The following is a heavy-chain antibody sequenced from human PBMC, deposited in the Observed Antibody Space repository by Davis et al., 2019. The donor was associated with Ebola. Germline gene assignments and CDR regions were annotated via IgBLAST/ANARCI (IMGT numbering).Heavy chain of an antibody. CDR1: GFAFESYW. CDR2: IENDGRTT. J-gene: IGHJ4*02. CDR3: VRGVGGLGR. V-gene: IGHV3-74*01. Sequence: PGGSLRLSCAASGFAFESYWMQWVRQAPGKGLVWVSHIENDGRTTSYVDSVKGRFTISRDNVKNTVYLQMSSLRDEDTAVYYCVRGVGGLGRWGQGTLVTVTS. D-gene: IGHD3/OR15-3a*01.